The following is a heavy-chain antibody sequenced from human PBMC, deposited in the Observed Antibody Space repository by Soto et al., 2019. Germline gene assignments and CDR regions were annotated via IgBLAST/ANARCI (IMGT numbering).Heavy chain of an antibody. V-gene: IGHV3-30-3*01. CDR2: ISYDGSNK. J-gene: IGHJ4*02. CDR1: GFTFSSYA. Sequence: QVQLVESGGGVVQPGRSLRLSCAASGFTFSSYAMHWVRQAPGKGLEWVAVISYDGSNKYYADSVKGRFTISRDNSKNTXFLQMKSLRGEDTAVYYCARDGDYDYVWGSYRPLGYWGQGTLVTVSS. D-gene: IGHD3-16*02. CDR3: ARDGDYDYVWGSYRPLGY.